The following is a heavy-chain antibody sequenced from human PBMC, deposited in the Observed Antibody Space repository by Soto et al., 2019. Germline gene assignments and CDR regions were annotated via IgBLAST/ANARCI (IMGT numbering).Heavy chain of an antibody. D-gene: IGHD3-10*01. Sequence: PGGSLRLSCAASGFTFKNFAVSWVRQAPGKGMEWVSAIGGSGSSANYADSVKGRFTVSRDDSKSTLYLQMSGLRVDDTALYYCAKDGGVYNGEWDWLDLWGRGTLVTVSS. V-gene: IGHV3-23*01. CDR2: IGGSGSSA. CDR3: AKDGGVYNGEWDWLDL. J-gene: IGHJ5*02. CDR1: GFTFKNFA.